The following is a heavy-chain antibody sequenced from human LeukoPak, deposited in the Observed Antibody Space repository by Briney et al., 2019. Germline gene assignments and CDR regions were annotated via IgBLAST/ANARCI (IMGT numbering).Heavy chain of an antibody. Sequence: ASVKVSCKASGYTFTSYDINWVRQATGQGLEWMGWMNPNSGNTGYAQKFQGGVTMTRNTPTGTAYMELSSLRSEDTAVYYCARGPRCWGTASCPYYFDFWGQGTLVTVSS. CDR1: GYTFTSYD. CDR2: MNPNSGNT. CDR3: ARGPRCWGTASCPYYFDF. D-gene: IGHD2-2*01. V-gene: IGHV1-8*01. J-gene: IGHJ4*02.